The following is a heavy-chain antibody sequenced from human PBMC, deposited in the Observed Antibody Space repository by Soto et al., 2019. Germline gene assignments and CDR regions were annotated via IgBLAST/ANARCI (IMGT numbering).Heavy chain of an antibody. CDR2: INHSGIT. D-gene: IGHD6-19*01. CDR1: GGSSSGYY. Sequence: PSETLSLTCAVYGGSSSGYYWSWIRQPPGKGLEWLGEINHSGITDYNPSLKSRITISIDTSKKQFSLKLNSVTAADTAVYYCAIGPRMWLAGGGYWGQGTQVTVSS. CDR3: AIGPRMWLAGGGY. V-gene: IGHV4-34*01. J-gene: IGHJ4*02.